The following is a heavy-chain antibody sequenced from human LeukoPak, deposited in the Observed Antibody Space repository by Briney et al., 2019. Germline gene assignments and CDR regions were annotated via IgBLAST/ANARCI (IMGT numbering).Heavy chain of an antibody. CDR3: ARVGGVEMATTDLDY. D-gene: IGHD5-24*01. J-gene: IGHJ4*02. CDR2: IYYSGST. CDR1: GGSISSSSYY. Sequence: SETLSLTCTGSGGSISSSSYYWAWIRQPPGKGLEWIGSIYYSGSTHYNPSLKSRVTISVDTSKNQFSLKLSSVTAADTAVYYCARVGGVEMATTDLDYWGQGTLVTVSS. V-gene: IGHV4-39*07.